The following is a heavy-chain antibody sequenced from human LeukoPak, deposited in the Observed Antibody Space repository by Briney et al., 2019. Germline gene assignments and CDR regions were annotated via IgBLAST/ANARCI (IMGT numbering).Heavy chain of an antibody. V-gene: IGHV1-8*01. CDR2: MNPNSGNT. J-gene: IGHJ4*02. Sequence: IXXVRXXTGXGXXXMGWMNPNSGNTGYAQKFQGRVTMTRNTSISTAYMELSSLRSEDTAVYYCARVGTVTWLRPKVGGVSYFDYWGQGTLVTVSS. CDR3: ARVGTVTWLRPKVGGVSYFDY. D-gene: IGHD5-12*01.